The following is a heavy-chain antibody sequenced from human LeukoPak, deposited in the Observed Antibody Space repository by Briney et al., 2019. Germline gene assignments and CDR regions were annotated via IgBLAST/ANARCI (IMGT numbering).Heavy chain of an antibody. CDR2: IHYSGSS. J-gene: IGHJ4*02. CDR3: VRHISANTGYFDS. CDR1: AGSVSSGTYY. V-gene: IGHV4-39*01. Sequence: SETLSLTCTISAGSVSSGTYYWGWLRQSPGKGLEWIGSIHYSGSSYYNPSLKSRAAIFVDTSRDQVSMDLSYVTAADTALYYCVRHISANTGYFDSCGQGTLVTVSS.